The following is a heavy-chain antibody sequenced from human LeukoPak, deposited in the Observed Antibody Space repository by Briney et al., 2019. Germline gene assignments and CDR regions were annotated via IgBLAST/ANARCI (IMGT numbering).Heavy chain of an antibody. CDR1: GFSFTSYW. CDR2: IFPGDSDV. Sequence: GESLKISCKGSGFSFTSYWIAWVRQMPGKGLEWLGVIFPGDSDVRNSPSFQGHVTFSTDNSITTAYLHWNSLKASDTAIYFCARAYSDHILGHFDLWGRGTLVTVSS. V-gene: IGHV5-51*01. D-gene: IGHD4-17*01. J-gene: IGHJ2*01. CDR3: ARAYSDHILGHFDL.